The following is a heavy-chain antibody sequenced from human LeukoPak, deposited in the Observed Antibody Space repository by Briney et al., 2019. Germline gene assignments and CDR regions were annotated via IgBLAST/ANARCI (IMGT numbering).Heavy chain of an antibody. J-gene: IGHJ4*02. V-gene: IGHV3-21*01. CDR2: ISSSSSYI. Sequence: NPGGSLRLSCAASGFTFSSYSMNWVRQAPGKGLEWVSSISSSSSYIYYADSVKGRFTISRDNAKNSLYLQMNSLRAEDTAVYYCAREGRSIAARRPFDYWGQGTLVTVSS. CDR1: GFTFSSYS. CDR3: AREGRSIAARRPFDY. D-gene: IGHD6-6*01.